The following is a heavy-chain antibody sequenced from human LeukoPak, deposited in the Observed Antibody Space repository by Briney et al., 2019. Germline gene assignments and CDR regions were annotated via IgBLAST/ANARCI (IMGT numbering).Heavy chain of an antibody. Sequence: GGSLRLSCAASGFIFSSYAMNWVRQAPGKGLEWVSGISESGGVTYYADSVKGRFTISRDNSKNTLYLQMNSLRAEDTAVYYCAKCQPRWDFWSGWPVDYWGQGTLVTVSS. CDR3: AKCQPRWDFWSGWPVDY. CDR2: ISESGGVT. CDR1: GFIFSSYA. D-gene: IGHD3-3*01. V-gene: IGHV3-23*01. J-gene: IGHJ4*02.